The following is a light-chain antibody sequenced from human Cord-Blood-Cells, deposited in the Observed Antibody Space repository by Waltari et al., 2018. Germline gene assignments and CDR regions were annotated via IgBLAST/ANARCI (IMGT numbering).Light chain of an antibody. CDR1: SSDVGGYNY. Sequence: QSALTQPRSVSGSPGQSVTISCTGTSSDVGGYNYVSWYQQHPGKAPKLMIYDVSKRPSGVPDRSAGSKSGNTASRTISGLQAEDEADYYCCSYAGSYTWVFGGGTKLTVL. V-gene: IGLV2-11*01. J-gene: IGLJ3*02. CDR3: CSYAGSYTWV. CDR2: DVS.